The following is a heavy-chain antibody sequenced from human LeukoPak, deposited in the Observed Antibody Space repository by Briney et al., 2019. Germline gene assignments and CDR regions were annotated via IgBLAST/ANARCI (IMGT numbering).Heavy chain of an antibody. D-gene: IGHD2-2*01. J-gene: IGHJ4*02. V-gene: IGHV4-34*01. CDR3: ASGYQLPMWGY. Sequence: SETLSLTCPVYGGSFGGYYWSWIRQPPGKGLEWIGEINHSGSTNYNPSLKSRVTISVDTSKNQFSLKLSSVTAADTAVYYCASGYQLPMWGYWGQGTLVTVSS. CDR2: INHSGST. CDR1: GGSFGGYY.